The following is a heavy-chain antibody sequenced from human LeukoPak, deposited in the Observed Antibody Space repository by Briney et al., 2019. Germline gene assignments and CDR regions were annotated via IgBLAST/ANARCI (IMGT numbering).Heavy chain of an antibody. J-gene: IGHJ4*02. CDR3: AKGSSTSRPYYFDY. Sequence: SGGSLRLSCAASGFTVSSNYMSWVRQAPGKGLEWVSAISGSGGSTYSADSVKGRFTISRDNSKNTLYLQMNSLRADDTAPYYCAKGSSTSRPYYFDYWGQGTLVTVSS. CDR1: GFTVSSNY. D-gene: IGHD2-2*01. V-gene: IGHV3-23*01. CDR2: ISGSGGST.